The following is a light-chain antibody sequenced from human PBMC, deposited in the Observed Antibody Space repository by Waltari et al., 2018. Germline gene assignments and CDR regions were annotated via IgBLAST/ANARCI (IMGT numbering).Light chain of an antibody. J-gene: IGLJ2*01. Sequence: QSALTQPVSVSGSPGSSITIYCTGTSSDVGGYNYVACYQQHPTKAPKVIIYDVANRPFGVSNRFSGSKSGSTASLTISGLQTEDDAYYYCSSYTTRSILLFGGGTKVTVL. V-gene: IGLV2-14*03. CDR1: SSDVGGYNY. CDR3: SSYTTRSILL. CDR2: DVA.